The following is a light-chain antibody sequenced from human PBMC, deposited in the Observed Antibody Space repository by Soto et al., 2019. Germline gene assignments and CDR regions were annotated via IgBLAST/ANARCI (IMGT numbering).Light chain of an antibody. CDR1: SSDVGGYNY. V-gene: IGLV2-8*01. J-gene: IGLJ2*01. Sequence: QSALTQPPSASGSPGQSGPISCTGSSSDVGGYNYVSWYQQHPGKAPKLMIYEVSKRPSGVPDRLSGSKSGNTASLTVSGLQAEDEADYYCSSYGGSNTVVFGVGTKLTVL. CDR2: EVS. CDR3: SSYGGSNTVV.